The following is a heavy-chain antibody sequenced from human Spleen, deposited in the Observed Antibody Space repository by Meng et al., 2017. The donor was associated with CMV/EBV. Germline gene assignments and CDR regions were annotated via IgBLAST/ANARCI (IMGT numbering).Heavy chain of an antibody. J-gene: IGHJ4*02. CDR2: VSNRGDNT. Sequence: GGSLRLSCAASGFTFTSYAMSWVRQAPGKGLEWVSGVSNRGDNTHYADSVKGRFTISRDNSKNTLYLQMNSLRGEDTAVYYCAKEHRTIFGVVIHRDYFDYWGQGTLVTVSS. V-gene: IGHV3-23*01. D-gene: IGHD3-3*01. CDR3: AKEHRTIFGVVIHRDYFDY. CDR1: GFTFTSYA.